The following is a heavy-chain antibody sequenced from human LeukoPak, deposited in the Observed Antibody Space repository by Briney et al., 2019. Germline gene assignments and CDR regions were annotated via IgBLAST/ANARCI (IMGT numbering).Heavy chain of an antibody. Sequence: SETLSLTCTVSGVSIGSHYWSWIRQSPGKGLEWIGCVYNSGTTVYNPSLTGRVTISVDTSKKQYSLNLRSVTAAEAAVYYCARDAYWGTVILVTVSS. CDR1: GVSIGSHY. CDR2: VYNSGTT. V-gene: IGHV4-59*11. J-gene: IGHJ4*02. CDR3: ARDAY.